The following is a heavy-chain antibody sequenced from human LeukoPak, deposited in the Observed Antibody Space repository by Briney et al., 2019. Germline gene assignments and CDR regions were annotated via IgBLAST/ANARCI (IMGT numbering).Heavy chain of an antibody. J-gene: IGHJ4*02. CDR3: ARDIGAARSDY. CDR2: IYYSGSA. Sequence: SETLSLTCSVSGGSIISYYWSWIRQPPGKGLEWIGYIYYSGSAKYNPSLKSRVTISVDTSKNQFSLKLTSVTAADMAVYYCARDIGAARSDYWGQGTLVTVSS. V-gene: IGHV4-59*01. CDR1: GGSIISYY. D-gene: IGHD6-6*01.